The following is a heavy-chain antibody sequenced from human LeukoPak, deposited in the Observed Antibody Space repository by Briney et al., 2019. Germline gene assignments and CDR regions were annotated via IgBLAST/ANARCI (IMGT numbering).Heavy chain of an antibody. CDR1: GGTFSSYA. J-gene: IGHJ4*02. CDR3: ARTDYGLLGTIRPRGFDY. Sequence: SVKVSCKASGGTFSSYAISWVRQAPGQGLEWMGGIIPIFGTANYAQKFQGRVTITTYESTSTAYMELSSLRSEDTAVYYCARTDYGLLGTIRPRGFDYWGQGTLVTVSS. V-gene: IGHV1-69*05. D-gene: IGHD7-27*01. CDR2: IIPIFGTA.